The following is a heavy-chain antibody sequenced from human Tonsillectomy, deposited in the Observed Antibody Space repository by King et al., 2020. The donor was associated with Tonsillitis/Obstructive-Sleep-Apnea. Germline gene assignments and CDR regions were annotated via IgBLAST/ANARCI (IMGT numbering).Heavy chain of an antibody. CDR1: GYSFSIYW. Sequence: QLVQSGAEVKKPGESLKIACKGSGYSFSIYWIGWVRQMPGKGLEWMGIIYPGDSDTRNSPSFQGRVTISADKSISTAYLQWCSLKASDTAIYYCARLGYNYGIDVFDIWGQGTMVTVSS. J-gene: IGHJ3*02. D-gene: IGHD5-18*01. CDR3: ARLGYNYGIDVFDI. V-gene: IGHV5-51*01. CDR2: IYPGDSDT.